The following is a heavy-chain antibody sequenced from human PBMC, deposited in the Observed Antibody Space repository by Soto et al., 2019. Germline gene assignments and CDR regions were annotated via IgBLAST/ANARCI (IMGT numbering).Heavy chain of an antibody. D-gene: IGHD2-2*01. CDR2: ISWNSGTI. Sequence: EVQLVESGGGLVQPGRSMRLSCAASGFIFDDYAMHWVRQAPGKGLEWVSSISWNSGTIVYADSVKGRFTISRDNAKNSLYLQMNTLRTVDSAFYSCTNGPSTSCFAPVDYWGQGTLVTVSS. CDR3: TNGPSTSCFAPVDY. V-gene: IGHV3-9*01. CDR1: GFIFDDYA. J-gene: IGHJ4*02.